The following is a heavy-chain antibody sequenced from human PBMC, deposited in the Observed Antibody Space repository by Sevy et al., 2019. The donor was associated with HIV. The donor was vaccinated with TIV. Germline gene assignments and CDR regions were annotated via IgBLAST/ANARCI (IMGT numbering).Heavy chain of an antibody. CDR2: ISYNGRDK. Sequence: GGSLRLSCVVSGITFTSSGMHWVRQAPGKGLEWVAVISYNGRDKSYADSVKGRFTISRDNSKNILYLQMNGLRIEDTAVYYCAKDFTGYNGMDVWGQGTMVTVSS. J-gene: IGHJ6*02. CDR1: GITFTSSG. V-gene: IGHV3-30*18. D-gene: IGHD3-9*01. CDR3: AKDFTGYNGMDV.